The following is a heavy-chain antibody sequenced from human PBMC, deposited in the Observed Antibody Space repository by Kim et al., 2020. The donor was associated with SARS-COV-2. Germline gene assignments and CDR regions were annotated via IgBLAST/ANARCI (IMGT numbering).Heavy chain of an antibody. V-gene: IGHV4-59*01. Sequence: PSLKSRVTISVDPSKNQFSLKLSSVTAADTAVYYCARDGSSFDYYYGMDVWGQGTTVTVSS. CDR3: ARDGSSFDYYYGMDV. D-gene: IGHD6-6*01. J-gene: IGHJ6*02.